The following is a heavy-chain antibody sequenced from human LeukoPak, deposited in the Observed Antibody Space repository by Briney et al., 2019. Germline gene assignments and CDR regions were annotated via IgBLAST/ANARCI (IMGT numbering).Heavy chain of an antibody. V-gene: IGHV3-30*01. D-gene: IGHD2-2*01. Sequence: GRSLRLSCAASGFTFSSYAMHWVRQAPGKGLERVAVISYDGSNKYYADSVKGRFTISRDNSKNTLYLQMNSLRAEDTAVYYCARTPTDIVVVPALPAYYFDYWGQGTLVTVSS. J-gene: IGHJ4*02. CDR3: ARTPTDIVVVPALPAYYFDY. CDR1: GFTFSSYA. CDR2: ISYDGSNK.